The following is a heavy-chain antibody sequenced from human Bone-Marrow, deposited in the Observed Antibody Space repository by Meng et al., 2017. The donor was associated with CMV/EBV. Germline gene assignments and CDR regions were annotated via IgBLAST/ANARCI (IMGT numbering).Heavy chain of an antibody. D-gene: IGHD2-2*01. Sequence: ASVKVSCKASGYTFTSYGISWVRQAPGQGLEWMGWISAYNGNTNYAQKLQGRVTMTTDTSTSTAYMELRSLRSDDTAVYYCARHELGYCSSTSCFLGIYDYYGMDVWGQGTTVTVSS. V-gene: IGHV1-18*01. CDR1: GYTFTSYG. CDR2: ISAYNGNT. CDR3: ARHELGYCSSTSCFLGIYDYYGMDV. J-gene: IGHJ6*01.